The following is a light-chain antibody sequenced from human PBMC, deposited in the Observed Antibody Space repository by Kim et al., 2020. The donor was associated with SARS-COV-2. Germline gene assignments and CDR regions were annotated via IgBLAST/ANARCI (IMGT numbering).Light chain of an antibody. J-gene: IGLJ1*01. V-gene: IGLV2-14*03. CDR2: DVS. Sequence: HSFTISCTGTSSDVGGYKYVSWYQQHPGKAPKLMIYDVSNRPSGVSNRFSGSKSGNTASLTISGLQAEDEADYYCSSYTSSSTNYVFGTGTKVTVL. CDR1: SSDVGGYKY. CDR3: SSYTSSSTNYV.